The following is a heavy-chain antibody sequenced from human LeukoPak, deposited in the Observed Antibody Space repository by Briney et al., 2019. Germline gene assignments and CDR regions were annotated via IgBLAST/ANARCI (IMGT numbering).Heavy chain of an antibody. CDR3: ARGLRVGDNDAFDI. D-gene: IGHD5-24*01. CDR1: GFTFDDYA. V-gene: IGHV3-20*04. Sequence: PGGSLRLSCAASGFTFDDYAMSWVRQGPGKGLEWVSGIIWSGAVTTYADSVKGRFTVSRDNAKSSLYLQMNSLRAEDTALYYCARGLRVGDNDAFDIWGHGTIVTVSS. CDR2: IIWSGAVT. J-gene: IGHJ3*02.